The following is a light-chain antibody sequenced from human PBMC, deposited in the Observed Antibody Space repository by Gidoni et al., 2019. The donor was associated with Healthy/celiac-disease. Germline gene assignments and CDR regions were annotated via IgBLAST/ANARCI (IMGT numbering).Light chain of an antibody. V-gene: IGLV1-40*01. CDR2: GNS. CDR1: SSNIGAGYD. Sequence: QSVLTQPPSVSGAPGQRVTISCTVSSSNIGAGYDVPWYQQLPGTAPTLLINGNSNRPSGVPDRFSGSKSGTSASLAITGLQAEDEADYYCQSYDSSLSGWVFGGGTKLTVL. CDR3: QSYDSSLSGWV. J-gene: IGLJ3*02.